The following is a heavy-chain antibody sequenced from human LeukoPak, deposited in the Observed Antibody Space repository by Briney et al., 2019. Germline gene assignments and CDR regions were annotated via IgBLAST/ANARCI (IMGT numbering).Heavy chain of an antibody. V-gene: IGHV1-69*13. CDR3: ARARTAMVDGHLDY. D-gene: IGHD5-18*01. Sequence: SVKVSCKASGGTFSSYAISWVRQAPGQGLEWMGGIIPIFGTANYAQKFQGKVTITADESTSTAYMELSSLRSEDTAVYYCARARTAMVDGHLDYWGQGTLVTVSS. CDR2: IIPIFGTA. CDR1: GGTFSSYA. J-gene: IGHJ4*02.